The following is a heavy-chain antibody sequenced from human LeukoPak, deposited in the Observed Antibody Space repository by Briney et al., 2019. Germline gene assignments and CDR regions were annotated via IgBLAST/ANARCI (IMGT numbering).Heavy chain of an antibody. J-gene: IGHJ4*02. CDR2: INPNSGGT. Sequence: ASVKVSCKASGYTFTGYYMHWVRQAPGQGLGWMGWINPNSGGTNYAQKFQGRVTMTRDTSISTAYMELSRLRSDDTAVYYCARDAGYYYGSGSYFRREYYFDYWGQGTLVTVSS. D-gene: IGHD3-10*01. CDR3: ARDAGYYYGSGSYFRREYYFDY. V-gene: IGHV1-2*02. CDR1: GYTFTGYY.